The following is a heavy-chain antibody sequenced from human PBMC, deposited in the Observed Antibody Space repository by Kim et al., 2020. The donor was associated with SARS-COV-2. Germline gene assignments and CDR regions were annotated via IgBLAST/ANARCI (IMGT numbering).Heavy chain of an antibody. Sequence: SETLSLTCTVSGGSISSSSYYWGWIRQPPGKGLEWIGSIYYSGSTYYNPSLKSRVTISVDTSKNQFSLKLSSVTAADTAVYYCASPWGLGIVGADNWFDPWGQGTLVTVSS. CDR1: GGSISSSSYY. D-gene: IGHD1-26*01. V-gene: IGHV4-39*01. J-gene: IGHJ5*02. CDR3: ASPWGLGIVGADNWFDP. CDR2: IYYSGST.